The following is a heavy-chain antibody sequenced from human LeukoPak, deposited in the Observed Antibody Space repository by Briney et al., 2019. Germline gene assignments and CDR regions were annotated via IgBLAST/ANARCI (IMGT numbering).Heavy chain of an antibody. V-gene: IGHV3-21*01. D-gene: IGHD6-13*01. J-gene: IGHJ4*02. CDR1: GFIFSRYG. Sequence: GGSLRLSCAASGFIFSRYGMSWVRQAPGKGLEWVSSISSSSSYIYYADSVKGRFTISRDNAKNSLYLQMNSLRAEDTAVYYCARDGLEQQLADIPFDYWGQGTLVTVSS. CDR3: ARDGLEQQLADIPFDY. CDR2: ISSSSSYI.